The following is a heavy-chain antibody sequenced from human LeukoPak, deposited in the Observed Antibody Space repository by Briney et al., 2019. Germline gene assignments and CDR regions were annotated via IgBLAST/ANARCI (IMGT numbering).Heavy chain of an antibody. CDR1: GYSFTAFY. J-gene: IGHJ4*02. Sequence: ASVKVSCKTSGYSFTAFYIHWVRQAPGQGLEWMGWIHPRRGDTNYAQKFQGRVTMTRDTSISTAYMELSRLRSDDTAVYYCRTDRYGDYGDYIDYWGQGTLVTVSS. CDR2: IHPRRGDT. CDR3: RTDRYGDYGDYIDY. V-gene: IGHV1-2*02. D-gene: IGHD4-17*01.